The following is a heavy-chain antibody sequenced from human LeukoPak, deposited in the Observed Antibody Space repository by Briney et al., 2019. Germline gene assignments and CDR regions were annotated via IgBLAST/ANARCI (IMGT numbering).Heavy chain of an antibody. D-gene: IGHD1-1*01. CDR2: ISSSGSTI. CDR3: AREPERAVPGGVDY. V-gene: IGHV3-48*03. Sequence: GGSLRLSCAASGLTFGSYEMNWVRQAPGKGLEWVSYISSSGSTIYYADSVKGRFTISRDNAKNSLYLQMNSLRAEDTAVYYCAREPERAVPGGVDYWGQGTLVTVSS. CDR1: GLTFGSYE. J-gene: IGHJ4*02.